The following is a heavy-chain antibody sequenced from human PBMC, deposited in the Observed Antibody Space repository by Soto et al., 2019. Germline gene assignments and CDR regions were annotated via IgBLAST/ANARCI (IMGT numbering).Heavy chain of an antibody. V-gene: IGHV3-73*01. D-gene: IGHD6-6*01. CDR1: GFTFSGSA. CDR3: TTLTTYSSSS. J-gene: IGHJ5*02. Sequence: LRLSCAASGFTFSGSAMHWVRQASGKGLEWVGRIRSKANSYATAYAASVKGRFTISRDDSKNTAYLQMNSLKTEDTAVYYCTTLTTYSSSSWGQGTLVTVSS. CDR2: IRSKANSYAT.